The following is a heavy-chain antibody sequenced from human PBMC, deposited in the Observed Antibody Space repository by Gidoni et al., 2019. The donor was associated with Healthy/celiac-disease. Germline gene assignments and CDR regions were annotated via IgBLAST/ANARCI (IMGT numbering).Heavy chain of an antibody. CDR2: IYYSGRT. Sequence: QLQLQESGPGLVKPSETLSLTCPVSGGSISSSSHYRGWIRQPPGKGLEWIGSIYYSGRTYYNPSLKSRVTISVDTSKNQFALKLSSVTAADTAVYYCARTEWIQLWTPEDYYYYGMDVWGQGTTVTVSS. CDR1: GGSISSSSHY. J-gene: IGHJ6*02. V-gene: IGHV4-39*01. CDR3: ARTEWIQLWTPEDYYYYGMDV. D-gene: IGHD5-18*01.